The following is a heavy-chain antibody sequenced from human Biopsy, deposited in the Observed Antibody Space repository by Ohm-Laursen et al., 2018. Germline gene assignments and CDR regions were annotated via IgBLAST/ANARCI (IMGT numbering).Heavy chain of an antibody. CDR3: ATFRASWDTTQGGDY. CDR2: IYHSGTT. CDR1: GVSISVDGYY. D-gene: IGHD1-26*01. V-gene: IGHV4-31*03. Sequence: TLSLTCTVSGVSISVDGYYWAWIRQRPGKGLDWIGYIYHSGTTYYNPSLKSRLTMSVDTSKNEFSLRLRSVTAADTAVYFCATFRASWDTTQGGDYWGQGTLVTVSS. J-gene: IGHJ4*02.